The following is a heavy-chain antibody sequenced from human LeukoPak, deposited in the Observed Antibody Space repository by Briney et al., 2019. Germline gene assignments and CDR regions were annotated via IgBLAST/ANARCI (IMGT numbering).Heavy chain of an antibody. V-gene: IGHV3-23*01. CDR2: ISGSGGST. Sequence: PGGSLRLSCAASGFTFSSYAMSWVRQAPGKGLEWVSAISGSGGSTYYADSVKGRFTISRDNSKNTLYLQMNSLRAEDTAVYYCAKDPTTMVRGVITHAFDIWGQGTMVNVSS. J-gene: IGHJ3*02. CDR3: AKDPTTMVRGVITHAFDI. CDR1: GFTFSSYA. D-gene: IGHD3-10*01.